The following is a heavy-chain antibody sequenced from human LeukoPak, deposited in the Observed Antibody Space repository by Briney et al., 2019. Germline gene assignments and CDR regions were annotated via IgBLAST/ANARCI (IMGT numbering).Heavy chain of an antibody. J-gene: IGHJ4*02. CDR2: ISDSGGRT. Sequence: GGSLRLSCAVSGITLSNYGMSWVRQAPGKGLEWVAGISDSGGRTNYADSVKGRFTISRDNPKNTLYLQMNSLRAEDTAVYFCAKRGVVIRVILVGFHKEAYYFDSWGQGRQVTVSS. CDR3: AKRGVVIRVILVGFHKEAYYFDS. V-gene: IGHV3-23*01. D-gene: IGHD3-22*01. CDR1: GITLSNYG.